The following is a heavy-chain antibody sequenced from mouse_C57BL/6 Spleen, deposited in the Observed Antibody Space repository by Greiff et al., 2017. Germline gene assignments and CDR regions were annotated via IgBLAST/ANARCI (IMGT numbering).Heavy chain of an antibody. CDR2: IDPETGGT. D-gene: IGHD1-1*01. V-gene: IGHV1-15*01. Sequence: QVQLQQSGAELVRPGASVTLSCKASGYTFTDYEMHWVKQTPVHGLEWIGAIDPETGGTAYNQKFKGKAILTADKSSSTAYMELRSLTSEDSAVYYCTRSCYYGSSPYYFDYWGQGTTLTVSS. CDR3: TRSCYYGSSPYYFDY. J-gene: IGHJ2*01. CDR1: GYTFTDYE.